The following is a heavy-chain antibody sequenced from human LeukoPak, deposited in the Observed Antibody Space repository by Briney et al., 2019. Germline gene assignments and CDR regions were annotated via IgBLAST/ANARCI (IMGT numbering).Heavy chain of an antibody. CDR3: ARDPPVVTEYYFDY. CDR2: ISYDGSNK. D-gene: IGHD4-23*01. Sequence: GRSLRLSCAASGFTFSSYAMHWVRQAPGKGLEWVAVISYDGSNKYYADSVKGRFTISRDNSKNTLCLQMNSLRAEDTAVYYCARDPPVVTEYYFDYWGQGTLVTVSS. CDR1: GFTFSSYA. J-gene: IGHJ4*02. V-gene: IGHV3-30*04.